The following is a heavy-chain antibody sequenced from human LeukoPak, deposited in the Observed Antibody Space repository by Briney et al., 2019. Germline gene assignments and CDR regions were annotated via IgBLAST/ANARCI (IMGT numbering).Heavy chain of an antibody. Sequence: SETLSLTCTVSGGSISSSSYYWGWIRQPPGKGLEWIGEIYHSGSTNYNPSLKSRVTISVDESKNQFSLKLSSVTAADTAVYYCARGDYGDYEYSFDYWGQGTLVTVSS. D-gene: IGHD4-17*01. CDR2: IYHSGST. J-gene: IGHJ4*02. CDR1: GGSISSSSYY. V-gene: IGHV4-39*07. CDR3: ARGDYGDYEYSFDY.